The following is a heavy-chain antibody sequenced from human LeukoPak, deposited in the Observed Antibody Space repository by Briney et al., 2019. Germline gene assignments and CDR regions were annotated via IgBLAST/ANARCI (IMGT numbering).Heavy chain of an antibody. D-gene: IGHD3-22*01. CDR2: INHDGSST. CDR1: GFTFSTFW. Sequence: GGSLRLSCATSGFTFSTFWMHWVRQAPGKGLVWVSRINHDGSSTNYADSVKGRFTISRDNAMNTLYLQMNSLRAEDTAVYYCVRDWGYDSSGYWQKYFDTWGQGTLVTVSS. CDR3: VRDWGYDSSGYWQKYFDT. V-gene: IGHV3-74*01. J-gene: IGHJ4*02.